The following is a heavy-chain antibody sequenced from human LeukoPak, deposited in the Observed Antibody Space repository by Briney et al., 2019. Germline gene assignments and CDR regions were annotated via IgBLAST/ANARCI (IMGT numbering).Heavy chain of an antibody. CDR1: GFTFSTYW. V-gene: IGHV3-7*01. CDR2: INQDGSQK. J-gene: IGHJ6*02. CDR3: GRDMDV. Sequence: GGSLRLSCAASGFTFSTYWMSWVRQAPGKGLEWVANINQDGSQKYYVDSLKGRLTISRDNAKSLLYLQLNNLRAEDTAVYYCGRDMDVWGQGTTVTVSS.